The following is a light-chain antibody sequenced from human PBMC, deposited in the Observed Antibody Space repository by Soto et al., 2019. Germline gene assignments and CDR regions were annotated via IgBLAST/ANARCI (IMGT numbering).Light chain of an antibody. J-gene: IGLJ1*01. CDR3: SSYTRSSTPLEV. V-gene: IGLV2-14*01. CDR2: DVS. Sequence: QSALTQPASVSGSPGQSITISCTGTSSDVGGYNYVSWYQQHPGKAPKLMIYDVSNRPSGVSNRFSGSKSGNTASLTISGLQAEDDADYYCSSYTRSSTPLEVFGTGTKLTVL. CDR1: SSDVGGYNY.